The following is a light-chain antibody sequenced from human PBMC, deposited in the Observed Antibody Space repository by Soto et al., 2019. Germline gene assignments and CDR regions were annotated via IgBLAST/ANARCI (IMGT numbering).Light chain of an antibody. CDR3: QQYNRYLYT. CDR1: QSIRSW. V-gene: IGKV1-5*03. Sequence: DVQMTQSPSTLSASVGDRVTITCRASQSIRSWLAWYQQKPGKAPRLLISQASSLESGVPSRFSGSGSGTEFTLTISSLQPGDFATYYCQQYNRYLYTFGQGTKLEIK. J-gene: IGKJ2*01. CDR2: QAS.